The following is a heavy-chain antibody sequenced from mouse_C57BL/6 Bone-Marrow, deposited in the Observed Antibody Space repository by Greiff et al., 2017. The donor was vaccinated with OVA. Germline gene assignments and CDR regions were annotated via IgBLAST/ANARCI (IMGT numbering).Heavy chain of an antibody. J-gene: IGHJ3*01. D-gene: IGHD1-1*01. CDR1: GFTFSDAW. V-gene: IGHV6-6*01. CDR2: IRNKANNHAT. CDR3: TPYYGSSPRFAY. Sequence: EVQLQESGGGLVQPGGSMKLSCAASGFTFSDAWMDWVRQSPEKGLEWVAEIRNKANNHATYYAESVKGRFTISRDDSKSSVYLQMNIVRAEDTGIYYCTPYYGSSPRFAYWGQGTLVTVSA.